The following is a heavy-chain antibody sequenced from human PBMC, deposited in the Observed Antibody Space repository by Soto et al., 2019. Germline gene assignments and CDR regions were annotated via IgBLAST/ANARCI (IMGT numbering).Heavy chain of an antibody. D-gene: IGHD3-9*01. CDR1: GYSISSSNW. J-gene: IGHJ4*02. CDR3: AKFGGYDILTGYFDY. V-gene: IGHV4-28*01. CDR2: IYYSGTT. Sequence: PSETLSLTCAVSGYSISSSNWWGWIRQPPGKGLEWIGYIYYSGTTYYNPSLKSRVTMSVDTSKNQFSLKLTSVTAEDTAVYYCAKFGGYDILTGYFDYWGQGTLVTVSS.